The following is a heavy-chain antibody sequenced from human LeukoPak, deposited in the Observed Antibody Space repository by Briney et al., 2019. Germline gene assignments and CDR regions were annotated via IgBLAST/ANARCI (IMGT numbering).Heavy chain of an antibody. CDR2: IIPIFGTA. Sequence: SVKVSCKASGGTFSSYAISWVRQAPGQGLEWMGGIIPIFGTANYAQKFQGRVTITADESTSTAYMEVSSLRSEDTAVYYCAREERGPIEYYYYGMDVWGQGTTVTVSS. V-gene: IGHV1-69*13. CDR3: AREERGPIEYYYYGMDV. CDR1: GGTFSSYA. J-gene: IGHJ6*02. D-gene: IGHD2-15*01.